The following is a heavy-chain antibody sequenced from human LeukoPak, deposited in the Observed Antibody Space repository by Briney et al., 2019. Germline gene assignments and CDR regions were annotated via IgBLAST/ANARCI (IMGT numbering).Heavy chain of an antibody. V-gene: IGHV4-31*03. CDR3: ARYASSGSPRSWYFDL. J-gene: IGHJ2*01. CDR1: GGSISSGGYY. Sequence: PSETLSLTCTVSGGSISSGGYYWSWIRQHPGMGLEGFGYIYYSGSTYYTPSLKSRVTISVDTSKNQYSPKLSSVTAADTPVYYCARYASSGSPRSWYFDLWGRGTLVTVSS. CDR2: IYYSGST. D-gene: IGHD3-22*01.